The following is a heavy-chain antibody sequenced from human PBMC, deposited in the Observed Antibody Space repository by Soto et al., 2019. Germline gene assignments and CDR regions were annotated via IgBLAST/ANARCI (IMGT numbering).Heavy chain of an antibody. CDR3: VRVTGAERH. Sequence: GGSLRLSCVVSGFIVSRSHMMWVRQAPGKGLEGVSVIYNHGQINYVDPVKGRFTIARDNSKNTIYLQMNSLKVEDTAVYYCVRVTGAERHWGQGAMVTVSS. V-gene: IGHV3-53*01. CDR2: IYNHGQI. D-gene: IGHD7-27*01. J-gene: IGHJ4*02. CDR1: GFIVSRSH.